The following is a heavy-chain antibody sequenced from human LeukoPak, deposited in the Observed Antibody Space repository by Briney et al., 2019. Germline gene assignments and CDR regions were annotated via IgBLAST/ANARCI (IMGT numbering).Heavy chain of an antibody. CDR3: AKKYGSGSYYPFDY. D-gene: IGHD3-10*01. V-gene: IGHV3-7*01. CDR2: IKQDGSEK. CDR1: GFTFSSYW. J-gene: IGHJ4*02. Sequence: EPGGSLRLSCAASGFTFSSYWMSWVRQAPGKGLEWVANIKQDGSEKYYVDSVKGRFTISRDNAKNSLYLQMNSLRAEDTAVYYCAKKYGSGSYYPFDYWGQGTLVTVSS.